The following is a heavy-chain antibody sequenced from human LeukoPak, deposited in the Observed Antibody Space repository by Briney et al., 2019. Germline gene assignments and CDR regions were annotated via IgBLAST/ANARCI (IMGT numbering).Heavy chain of an antibody. CDR3: ARDARGYSYGYYYYYYMDV. Sequence: SVKVSCKASGGTFSSYTISWVRQAPGQGLEWMGRIIPILGIANYAQKFQGRVTITADKSTSTAYMELSSLRSEDTAVYYCARDARGYSYGYYYYYYMDVWGKGTTVTVSS. D-gene: IGHD5-18*01. V-gene: IGHV1-69*04. J-gene: IGHJ6*03. CDR2: IIPILGIA. CDR1: GGTFSSYT.